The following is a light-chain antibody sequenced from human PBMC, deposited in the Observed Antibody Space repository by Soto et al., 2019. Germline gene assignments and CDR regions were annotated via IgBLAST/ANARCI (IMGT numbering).Light chain of an antibody. CDR3: QQYYSTPWT. CDR1: QSVSFSSNNKHY. J-gene: IGKJ1*01. CDR2: WAS. V-gene: IGKV4-1*01. Sequence: DIVMTQSPDSLAVSLGERATINCKSSQSVSFSSNNKHYLAWYQQKPGQPPKLLIYWASTRESGVPDRFSGSGSGTDFTLTISSLQAEDVAVYSCQQYYSTPWTFGQGTKVEIK.